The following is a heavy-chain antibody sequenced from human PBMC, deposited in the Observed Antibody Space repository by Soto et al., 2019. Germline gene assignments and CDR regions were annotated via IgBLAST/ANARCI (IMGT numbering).Heavy chain of an antibody. V-gene: IGHV1-69*06. Sequence: GASVKVSCKASGGTFSSYAISWVRQAPGQGLDWMGGIIPIFGTANYAQKFQGRVTITADKSTSTAYMELSSLRSEDTAVYYCAREGVAAPGALDYWGQGTLVTVSS. D-gene: IGHD6-19*01. CDR1: GGTFSSYA. CDR2: IIPIFGTA. J-gene: IGHJ4*02. CDR3: AREGVAAPGALDY.